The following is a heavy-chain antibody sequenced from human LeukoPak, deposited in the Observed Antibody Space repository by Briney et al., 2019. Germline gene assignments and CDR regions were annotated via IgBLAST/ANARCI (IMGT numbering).Heavy chain of an antibody. D-gene: IGHD6-19*01. CDR2: IYWDDDK. Sequence: ESGPTLVKPTQTLTLTCTFSGFSLSTSGVGVGWIRQPPGKALEWLALIYWDDDKRYSPSLKSRLTITKDTSKNQVVLTTTNMDPVDTATYYCAHRRGGTGRSSGWYWFDPWGQGTLVTVSS. CDR1: GFSLSTSGVG. V-gene: IGHV2-5*02. CDR3: AHRRGGTGRSSGWYWFDP. J-gene: IGHJ5*02.